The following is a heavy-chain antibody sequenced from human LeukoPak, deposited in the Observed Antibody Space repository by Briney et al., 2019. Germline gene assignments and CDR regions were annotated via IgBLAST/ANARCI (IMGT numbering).Heavy chain of an antibody. CDR3: ARAVTYFYGSVTYDWFDP. Sequence: GGSLRLSCAASGFTFSSYWMHWVRQIPGKGLVWVSRIKSDGSTIYADSVKGRFTISGDNARNTLYLQMNSLRVEDAAMYYCARAVTYFYGSVTYDWFDPWGQGTLVTVSS. CDR1: GFTFSSYW. CDR2: IKSDGST. D-gene: IGHD3-10*01. J-gene: IGHJ5*02. V-gene: IGHV3-74*01.